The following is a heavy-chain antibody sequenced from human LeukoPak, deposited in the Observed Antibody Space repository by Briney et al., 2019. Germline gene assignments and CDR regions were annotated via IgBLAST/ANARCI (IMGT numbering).Heavy chain of an antibody. J-gene: IGHJ5*02. D-gene: IGHD3-22*01. CDR2: IIGSGGST. CDR3: AKDGKYYYDSSGYYYH. V-gene: IGHV3-23*01. CDR1: GFTFSSYA. Sequence: PGGSLRLSCAASGFTFSSYAMSWVRQAPGKGLEWVSAIIGSGGSTYYADPVKGRLTISRDNSKNTLYLQMNSLRAEDTAVYYCAKDGKYYYDSSGYYYHWGQGTLVTVSS.